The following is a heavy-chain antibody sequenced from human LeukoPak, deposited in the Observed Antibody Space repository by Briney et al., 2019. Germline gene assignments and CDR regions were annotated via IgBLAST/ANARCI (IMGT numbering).Heavy chain of an antibody. CDR3: AREGFLVLWFGESTGTIYYYYGMDV. D-gene: IGHD3-10*01. CDR1: GYTFTSYG. V-gene: IGHV1-18*01. CDR2: ISAYNGNT. J-gene: IGHJ6*02. Sequence: GASVKVSCKASGYTFTSYGISWVRQAPGQGLEWMGWISAYNGNTNYAQKLQGRVTMTTDTSTSTAYMELRSLRSDDTAVYYCAREGFLVLWFGESTGTIYYYYGMDVWGQGTTVTVSS.